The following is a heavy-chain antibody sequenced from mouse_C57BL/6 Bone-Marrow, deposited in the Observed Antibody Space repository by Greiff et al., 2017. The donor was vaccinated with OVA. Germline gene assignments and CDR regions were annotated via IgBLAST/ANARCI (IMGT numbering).Heavy chain of an antibody. CDR3: TRRSNYGFYAMDY. CDR2: IYPGDGDT. Sequence: QVQLQQSGPELVKPGASVKISCKASGYAFSSSWMNWVKQRPGKGLEWIGRIYPGDGDTNYNGKFKGKATLTADKSSSTAYMQLSSLTSEDSAVYFCTRRSNYGFYAMDYWGQGTSVTVAS. J-gene: IGHJ4*01. D-gene: IGHD2-5*01. V-gene: IGHV1-82*01. CDR1: GYAFSSSW.